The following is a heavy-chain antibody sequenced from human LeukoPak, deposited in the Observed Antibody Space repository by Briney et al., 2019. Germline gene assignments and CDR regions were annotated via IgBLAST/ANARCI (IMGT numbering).Heavy chain of an antibody. CDR2: ISSSGSTI. J-gene: IGHJ1*01. Sequence: GSLRLSCAASGFTFSDYYMSWIRQAPGKGLEWVSYISSSGSTIYYADSVKGRFTISRDNAKNSLYLQMNSLRAEDTAVYYCARDPLVIAAADTAEYFQHWGQGTLVTVSS. CDR3: ARDPLVIAAADTAEYFQH. D-gene: IGHD6-13*01. CDR1: GFTFSDYY. V-gene: IGHV3-11*01.